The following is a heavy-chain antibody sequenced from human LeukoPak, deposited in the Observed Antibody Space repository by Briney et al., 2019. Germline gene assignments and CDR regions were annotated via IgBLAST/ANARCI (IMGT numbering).Heavy chain of an antibody. CDR1: GYSISSGYY. CDR2: IYHSGST. J-gene: IGHJ4*02. Sequence: SETLSLTCSVSGYSISSGYYWDWIRQPPGKGLEWIASIYHSGSTYYNLSLKSRVTISLDTSKNQFSLKLSSVTAADTAVYYCAREYSYGSSYYFDYWGQGTLVTVSS. D-gene: IGHD5-18*01. CDR3: AREYSYGSSYYFDY. V-gene: IGHV4-38-2*02.